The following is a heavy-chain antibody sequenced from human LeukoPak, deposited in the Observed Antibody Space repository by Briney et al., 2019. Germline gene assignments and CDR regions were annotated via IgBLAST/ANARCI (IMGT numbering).Heavy chain of an antibody. CDR2: IIPIFGTA. V-gene: IGHV1-69*01. CDR3: ARDGGWDSSNAFDI. CDR1: GGTFSSYA. D-gene: IGHD6-6*01. Sequence: GSSVKVSCKASGGTFSSYAISWVRQAPGQGLEWMGGIIPIFGTANYAQKFQGRVTITADESTSTAYMELSSLRSEDTAVYYCARDGGWDSSNAFDIWGQGTMATVSS. J-gene: IGHJ3*02.